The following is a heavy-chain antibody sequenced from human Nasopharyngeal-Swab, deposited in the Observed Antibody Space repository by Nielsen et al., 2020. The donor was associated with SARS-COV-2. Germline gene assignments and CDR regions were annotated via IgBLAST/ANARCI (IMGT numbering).Heavy chain of an antibody. CDR2: INAGNGNT. J-gene: IGHJ5*02. V-gene: IGHV1-3*01. CDR3: ARDTGDCSGGSCYPGRFDP. D-gene: IGHD2-15*01. Sequence: WMRQAQGRRLEGRGWINAGNGNTKYSQKFQGRVTITRDTSASTAYMELSSLRSEDTAVYYCARDTGDCSGGSCYPGRFDPWGQGTLVTVSS.